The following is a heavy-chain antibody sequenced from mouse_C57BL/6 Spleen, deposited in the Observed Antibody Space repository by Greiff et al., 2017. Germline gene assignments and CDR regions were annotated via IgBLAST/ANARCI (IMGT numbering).Heavy chain of an antibody. CDR1: GYTFTSYW. Sequence: QVQLQQPGAELVRPGSSVKLSCKASGYTFTSYWMDWVKQRPGQGLEWIGNIYPSDSETHYNQKFKDKATLTVDKSSSTAYMQISSLTSEDSAVYYCARRDYDYYAMDYGGQGTSVTVSS. J-gene: IGHJ4*01. D-gene: IGHD1-1*02. V-gene: IGHV1-61*01. CDR3: ARRDYDYYAMDY. CDR2: IYPSDSET.